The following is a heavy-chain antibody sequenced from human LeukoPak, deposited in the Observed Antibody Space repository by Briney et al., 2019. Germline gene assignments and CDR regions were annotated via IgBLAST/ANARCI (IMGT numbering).Heavy chain of an antibody. CDR1: GFIFRGYG. J-gene: IGHJ4*02. CDR3: ARGRGGPPFDF. CDR2: ISADGGTT. V-gene: IGHV3-64*01. D-gene: IGHD3-10*01. Sequence: GGSLRLSCAASGFIFRGYGMHWVRQAPGRGLEYVSAISADGGTTDYLNSVKGRFTISRDNSKNTLYLQMGRLRSDDTAIYYCARGRGGPPFDFWGQGTVVTVAS.